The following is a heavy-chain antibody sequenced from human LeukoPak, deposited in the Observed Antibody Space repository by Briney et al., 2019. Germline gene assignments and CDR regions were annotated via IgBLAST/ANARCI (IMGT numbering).Heavy chain of an antibody. CDR1: GYTFTFSNYA. J-gene: IGHJ5*02. CDR2: INAGNANT. Sequence: ASVKVSCKASGYTFTFSNYAIHWVRQAPGQRLEWMGWINAGNANTKYSQNFQGRVTITRDTSASTAYVELSSLTSEDTAVYYCARVGYDILTGWGWFDPWGQGTLVTVSS. CDR3: ARVGYDILTGWGWFDP. V-gene: IGHV1-3*01. D-gene: IGHD3-9*01.